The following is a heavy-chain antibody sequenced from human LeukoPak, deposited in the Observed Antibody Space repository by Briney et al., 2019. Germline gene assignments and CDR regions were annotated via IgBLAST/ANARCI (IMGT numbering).Heavy chain of an antibody. Sequence: SVKVSCKASGGTFSSYAISWVRQAPGQGLEWMGGIIPIFGTANYAQKFQGRVTITADESTSTAYMELSSLRSEDTAVYYCALIAVAGTNFDYWGQGTLVTVSS. CDR1: GGTFSSYA. CDR3: ALIAVAGTNFDY. CDR2: IIPIFGTA. D-gene: IGHD6-19*01. V-gene: IGHV1-69*13. J-gene: IGHJ4*02.